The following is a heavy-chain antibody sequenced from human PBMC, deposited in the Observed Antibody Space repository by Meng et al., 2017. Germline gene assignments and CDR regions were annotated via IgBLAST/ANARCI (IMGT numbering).Heavy chain of an antibody. D-gene: IGHD2-2*02. J-gene: IGHJ5*02. CDR1: GASLTSGIF. Sequence: QVQLQESGPRLVRPSQTLSLTCTVFGASLTSGIFWIWILQPPGKGLEYIGYISYNGATYYNPSLKSRLTMSVDTAKNQFSLSLNSVTAADTAVYYCARVVGDCVSCYKGWFDPWGQGTLVTVSS. CDR3: ARVVGDCVSCYKGWFDP. V-gene: IGHV4-30-4*01. CDR2: ISYNGAT.